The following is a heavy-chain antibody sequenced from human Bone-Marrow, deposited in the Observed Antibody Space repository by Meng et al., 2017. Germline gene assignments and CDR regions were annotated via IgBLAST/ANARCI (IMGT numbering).Heavy chain of an antibody. Sequence: QVPLEGSGPVSLKPSGTMSLTCVVSGGSISSIDWWSWVRQPPGKGLEWIGEIYHGGDTNYNPSLKSRVTIAIDRSKNQFSLKLSSVTAADTAVYYCASWIYSCGWQWGQGTLVTVSS. CDR3: ASWIYSCGWQ. D-gene: IGHD6-19*01. V-gene: IGHV4/OR15-8*02. J-gene: IGHJ4*02. CDR2: IYHGGDT. CDR1: GGSISSIDW.